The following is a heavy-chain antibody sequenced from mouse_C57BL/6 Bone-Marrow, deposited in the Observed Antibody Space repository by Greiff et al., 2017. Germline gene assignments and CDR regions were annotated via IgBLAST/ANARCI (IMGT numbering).Heavy chain of an antibody. J-gene: IGHJ2*01. CDR2: IYPGDGDT. CDR1: GYAFSSSW. V-gene: IGHV1-82*01. CDR3: ARSGDDRDFDY. D-gene: IGHD2-12*01. Sequence: VQLKESGPELVKPGASVKISCKASGYAFSSSWMNWVKQRPGKGLEWIGRIYPGDGDTNYNGKFKGKATLTADKSSSTAYMQLSSLTSEDSAVYFCARSGDDRDFDYWGQGTTLTVSS.